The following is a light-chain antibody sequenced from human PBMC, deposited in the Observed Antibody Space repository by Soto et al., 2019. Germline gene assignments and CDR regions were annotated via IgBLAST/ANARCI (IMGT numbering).Light chain of an antibody. Sequence: EIVLTQSPATLSLSPGERATLSCRASQSVNNYLAWYQQRPGQAPRLLIYDVSNRATGIPARFSGSGSGTDFTLTISSLEPEDSAVYFCQQRRNWPWLTFGGRTRVEIK. V-gene: IGKV3-11*01. J-gene: IGKJ4*01. CDR2: DVS. CDR1: QSVNNY. CDR3: QQRRNWPWLT.